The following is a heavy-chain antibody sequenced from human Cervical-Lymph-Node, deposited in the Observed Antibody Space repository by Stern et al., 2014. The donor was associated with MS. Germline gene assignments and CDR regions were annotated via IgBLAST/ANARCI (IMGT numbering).Heavy chain of an antibody. CDR2: IWHDGKNE. D-gene: IGHD6-13*01. J-gene: IGHJ4*02. CDR3: ARHPAAAGTGVHLEY. CDR1: GFSFSSYG. Sequence: QVQLVQSGGGVVQPGRSLRLSCAASGFSFSSYGMYWVRQAPGKGLGWGSVIWHDGKNEYYADSVKGRFTISRDNAKSTVYLQMNSLRDEDTAVYFCARHPAAAGTGVHLEYWGQGTLVIVSS. V-gene: IGHV3-33*01.